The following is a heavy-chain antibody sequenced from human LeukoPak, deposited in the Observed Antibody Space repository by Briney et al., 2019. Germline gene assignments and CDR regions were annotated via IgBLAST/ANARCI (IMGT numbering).Heavy chain of an antibody. CDR2: ISGSGGST. V-gene: IGHV3-23*01. CDR1: GFTFGSYA. CDR3: AKERGYSYGPNYFDY. D-gene: IGHD5-18*01. Sequence: PGGSLRLSCAASGFTFGSYAMSWVRQAPGKGLEWVSAISGSGGSTYYADSVKGRFTISRDNSKNTLYLQMNSLRAEDTAVYYCAKERGYSYGPNYFDYWGQGTLVTVSS. J-gene: IGHJ4*02.